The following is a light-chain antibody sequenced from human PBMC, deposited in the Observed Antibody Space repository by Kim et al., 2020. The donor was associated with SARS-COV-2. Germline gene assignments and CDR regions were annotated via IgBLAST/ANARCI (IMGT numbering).Light chain of an antibody. CDR1: QGVSSY. CDR2: DAS. V-gene: IGKV3-11*01. Sequence: SRGERAAHPCRARQGVSSYLAGYQQKRGRAPRLLICDASNRATGIPARFSGSGSGTDFTLTISSLEPEDFAVYYCQQRSNWPITFGQGTRLEIK. J-gene: IGKJ5*01. CDR3: QQRSNWPIT.